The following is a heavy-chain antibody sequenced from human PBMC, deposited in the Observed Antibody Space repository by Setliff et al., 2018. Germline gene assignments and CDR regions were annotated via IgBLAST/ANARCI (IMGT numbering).Heavy chain of an antibody. J-gene: IGHJ5*02. D-gene: IGHD3-10*01. CDR3: ARHKVIKKEFIRLTWFDP. V-gene: IGHV4-39*01. CDR1: GGSISSGGYY. CDR2: IHYSENT. Sequence: PSETLSLTCTVSGGSISSGGYYWSWIRQHPGQGLEWIASIHYSENTYYNPSPKTRVTISVDTSKNQFSLNLNSVTAADTAVYYCARHKVIKKEFIRLTWFDPWGQGTPVTVSS.